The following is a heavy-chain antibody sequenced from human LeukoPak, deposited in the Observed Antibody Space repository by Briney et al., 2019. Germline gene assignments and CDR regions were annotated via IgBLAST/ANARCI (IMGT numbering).Heavy chain of an antibody. CDR1: GYTFTSYY. CDR2: INPSGGST. D-gene: IGHD3-10*01. V-gene: IGHV1-46*01. CDR3: ARRAWSGAHYYGSGSYDYMDV. Sequence: ASVKVSCKASGYTFTSYYMHWVRQAPGQGLEWMGIINPSGGSTSYAQKFQGRVTMTRDMSTSTVYMELSSLRSEDTAVYYCARRAWSGAHYYGSGSYDYMDVWGKGATVTVSS. J-gene: IGHJ6*03.